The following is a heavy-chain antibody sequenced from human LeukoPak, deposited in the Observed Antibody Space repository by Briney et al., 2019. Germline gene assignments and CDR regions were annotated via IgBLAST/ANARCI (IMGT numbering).Heavy chain of an antibody. CDR3: ARGIYGDYVPFDY. J-gene: IGHJ4*02. Sequence: GGSPRLSCAASGFTFSSYSMNWVRQAPGKGLEWVASISSGTIYKYYADSVKGRFTISRDNAKNSLYLQMNSLRAEDTAVYYCARGIYGDYVPFDYWGQGILVTVSS. V-gene: IGHV3-21*01. CDR1: GFTFSSYS. CDR2: ISSGTIYK. D-gene: IGHD4-17*01.